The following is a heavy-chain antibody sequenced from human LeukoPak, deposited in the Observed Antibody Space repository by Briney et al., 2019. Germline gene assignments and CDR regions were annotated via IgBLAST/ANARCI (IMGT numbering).Heavy chain of an antibody. CDR3: RISGSSELVFDY. V-gene: IGHV3-74*01. J-gene: IGHJ4*02. D-gene: IGHD3-10*01. CDR1: GFTFINYA. Sequence: GGSLRLSCAASGFTFINYAMTWVRQAPGMGLVWVSRIKSDGSTTSYADSVKGRFTISRDNAKNTLYLQMNSLRAEDTAVYYCRISGSSELVFDYWGQGTLVTVSS. CDR2: IKSDGSTT.